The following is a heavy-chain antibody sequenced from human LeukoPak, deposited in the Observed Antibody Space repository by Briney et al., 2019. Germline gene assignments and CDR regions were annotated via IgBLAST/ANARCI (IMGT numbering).Heavy chain of an antibody. CDR2: IYYSGSA. V-gene: IGHV4-30-4*01. J-gene: IGHJ4*02. CDR1: GGSISSGDYY. Sequence: SETLSLTCTVSGGSISSGDYYWSWIRQPPGKGLEWIGYIYYSGSAYYNPSLKSRVTISVDTSKNQFSLKLSSVTAADTAVYYCARVYNWNYRVDYWGQGTLVTVSS. CDR3: ARVYNWNYRVDY. D-gene: IGHD1-7*01.